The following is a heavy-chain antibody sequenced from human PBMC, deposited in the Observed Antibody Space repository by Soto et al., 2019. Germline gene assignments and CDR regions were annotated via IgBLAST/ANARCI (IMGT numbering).Heavy chain of an antibody. V-gene: IGHV4-59*01. CDR1: VGSISSYY. J-gene: IGHJ3*02. Sequence: SSETLSLTCTVSVGSISSYYWSWIRQPPGKGLEWIGYIYYSGSTNYNPSLKSRVTISVDTSKNQFSLKLSSVTAADTAVYYCASIYDSSGHDAFDIWGQGTMVTVSS. CDR2: IYYSGST. CDR3: ASIYDSSGHDAFDI. D-gene: IGHD3-22*01.